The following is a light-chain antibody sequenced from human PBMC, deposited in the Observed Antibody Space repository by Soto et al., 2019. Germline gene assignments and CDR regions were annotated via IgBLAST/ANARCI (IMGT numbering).Light chain of an antibody. CDR1: QSISRN. CDR2: GAS. V-gene: IGKV3-15*01. CDR3: QQYNNWPPIT. Sequence: MVLTQSPVSLSLSPRERATLSCKASQSISRNLAWYQQKPGQAPRLLLYGASTRATGIPARFSGSGSGTEFTLTISSLQSEDFAVYYCQQYNNWPPITFGQGTRLEIK. J-gene: IGKJ5*01.